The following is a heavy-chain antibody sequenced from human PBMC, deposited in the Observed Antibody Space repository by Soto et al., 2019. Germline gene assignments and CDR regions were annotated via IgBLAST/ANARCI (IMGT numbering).Heavy chain of an antibody. Sequence: PSETLSLTCTVSGGSISSSSYYWGWIRQPPGKGLEWIGSIYYSGSTYYNPSLKSRVTISVDTSKNQFSLKLSSVTAADTAVYYCARRHIAVAGTGWFDPWGQGTLVTVSS. CDR1: GGSISSSSYY. D-gene: IGHD6-19*01. CDR2: IYYSGST. J-gene: IGHJ5*02. V-gene: IGHV4-39*01. CDR3: ARRHIAVAGTGWFDP.